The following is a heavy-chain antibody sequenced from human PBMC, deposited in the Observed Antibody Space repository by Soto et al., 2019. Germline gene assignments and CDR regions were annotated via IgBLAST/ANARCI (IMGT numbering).Heavy chain of an antibody. CDR2: ISSTTHYI. CDR1: GFTFTRYS. Sequence: GGSLRLSCAASGFTFTRYSMNWVRQAPGKGLEWVSSISSTTHYIYYADSMRGRFTISRDNAKNAVYLEMNSLRAEDTAVYYCARESEDLTSNFDYWGQGTLVTVSS. V-gene: IGHV3-21*06. J-gene: IGHJ4*02. CDR3: ARESEDLTSNFDY.